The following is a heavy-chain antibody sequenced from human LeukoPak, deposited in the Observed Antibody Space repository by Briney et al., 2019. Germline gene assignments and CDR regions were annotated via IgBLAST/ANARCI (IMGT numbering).Heavy chain of an antibody. CDR3: ARVHYDFWSGYSVYFDY. CDR1: GGSISSYY. D-gene: IGHD3-3*01. V-gene: IGHV4-4*07. Sequence: SETLSLTCTVSGGSISSYYWSWIRQPAGKGLEWIGRIYTSGSTYYNPSLKSRVTISVDTSKNQFSLKLSSVTAADTAVYYCARVHYDFWSGYSVYFDYWGQGTLVTVSS. J-gene: IGHJ4*02. CDR2: IYTSGST.